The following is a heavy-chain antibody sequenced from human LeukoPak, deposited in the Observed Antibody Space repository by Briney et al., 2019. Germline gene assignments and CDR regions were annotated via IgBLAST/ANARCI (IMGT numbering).Heavy chain of an antibody. CDR2: ISYDGSNK. CDR1: GFTFSSYA. D-gene: IGHD3-22*01. J-gene: IGHJ4*02. V-gene: IGHV3-30*04. Sequence: PGGSLGLSCAASGFTFSSYAMHWVRQAPGKGLEWVAVISYDGSNKYYADSVKGRFTISRDNSKNTLYLQMNSLRAEDTAVYYCARDSYYYDSSAPQHWGQGTLVTVSS. CDR3: ARDSYYYDSSAPQH.